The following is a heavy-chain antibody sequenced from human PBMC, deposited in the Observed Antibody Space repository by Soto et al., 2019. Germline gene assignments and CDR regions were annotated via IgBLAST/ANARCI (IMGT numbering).Heavy chain of an antibody. CDR1: GFTVSSNY. D-gene: IGHD3-22*01. Sequence: PWWSLRLSCAASGFTVSSNYMSWVRQAPGKGLEWVSVIYSGGSTYYADSVKGRFTISRDNSKNTLYLQMNSLRAEDTAVYYCARGYYYDSSGLAFDIWGQGTMVTVSS. J-gene: IGHJ3*02. CDR3: ARGYYYDSSGLAFDI. CDR2: IYSGGST. V-gene: IGHV3-53*01.